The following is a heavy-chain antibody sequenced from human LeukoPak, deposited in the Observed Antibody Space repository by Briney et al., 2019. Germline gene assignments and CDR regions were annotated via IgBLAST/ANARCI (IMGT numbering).Heavy chain of an antibody. Sequence: GASVKVSCKASGYTFTSYGISWVRQAPGQGLEWMGWISAYNGNTNYAQKLQGRVTMTTDTSTSTAYMELRSLRSDDTAVYYCARGEIAARQGNYYYYYMDVWGKGTTVTVSS. CDR3: ARGEIAARQGNYYYYYMDV. V-gene: IGHV1-18*01. CDR1: GYTFTSYG. J-gene: IGHJ6*03. D-gene: IGHD6-6*01. CDR2: ISAYNGNT.